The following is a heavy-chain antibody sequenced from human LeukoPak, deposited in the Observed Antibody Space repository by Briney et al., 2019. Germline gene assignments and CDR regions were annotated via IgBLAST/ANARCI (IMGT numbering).Heavy chain of an antibody. J-gene: IGHJ3*02. CDR1: GYSISSGFY. D-gene: IGHD3-22*01. V-gene: IGHV4-38-2*02. CDR2: MFHSGST. CDR3: ARANYYDSSGYSRGAFDI. Sequence: SETLSLICSVSGYSISSGFYWGWIRQPPGKGLEWIGSMFHSGSTYYNRSLKSRVTISVDTSKKQFSLKLSSVTAADTAVYYCARANYYDSSGYSRGAFDIWGQGTMVTVSS.